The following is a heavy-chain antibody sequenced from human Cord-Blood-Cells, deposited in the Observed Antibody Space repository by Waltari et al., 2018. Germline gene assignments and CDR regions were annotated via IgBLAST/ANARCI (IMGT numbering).Heavy chain of an antibody. CDR1: GGSFSGYY. CDR3: AREEGCSSTSCYGATPNYYYYYMDV. J-gene: IGHJ6*03. Sequence: QVQLQQWGAGLLKPSETLSLTCAVYGGSFSGYYWSWIRQPPGKGLEWMGEINHSGSTNSNPSLKRRVTISVDTAKNQFSLKLSSVTAADTAVYYCAREEGCSSTSCYGATPNYYYYYMDVWGKGTTVTVSS. CDR2: INHSGST. V-gene: IGHV4-34*01. D-gene: IGHD2-2*01.